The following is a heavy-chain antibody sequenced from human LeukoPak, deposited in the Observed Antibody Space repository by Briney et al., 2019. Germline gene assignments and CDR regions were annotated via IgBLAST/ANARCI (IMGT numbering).Heavy chain of an antibody. J-gene: IGHJ6*02. V-gene: IGHV4-34*01. D-gene: IGHD7-27*01. CDR1: GGSFSGYY. CDR2: INHSGST. Sequence: SETLSLTCAVYGGSFSGYYWSWIRQPPGRGLEWIGEINHSGSTNYNPSLKSRVTISVDTSKNQFSLRLNFVTAADTAVYYCARRPLGGMDVWGQGTTVTVSS. CDR3: ARRPLGGMDV.